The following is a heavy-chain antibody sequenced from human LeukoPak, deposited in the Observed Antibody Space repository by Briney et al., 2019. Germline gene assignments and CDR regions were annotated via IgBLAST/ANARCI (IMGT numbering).Heavy chain of an antibody. Sequence: SETLSLTCAVYGGSFSGYYWSWIRQPAGKGLEWIGRIYTSGSTNYNPSLKSRVTISVDTSKNQFSLKLSSVTAADTAVYYCARVEAAVGNAFDIWGQGTMVTVSS. CDR2: IYTSGST. V-gene: IGHV4-59*10. D-gene: IGHD6-13*01. CDR3: ARVEAAVGNAFDI. CDR1: GGSFSGYY. J-gene: IGHJ3*02.